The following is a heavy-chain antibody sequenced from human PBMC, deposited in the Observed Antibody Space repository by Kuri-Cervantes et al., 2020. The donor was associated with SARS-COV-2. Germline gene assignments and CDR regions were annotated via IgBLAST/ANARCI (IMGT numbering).Heavy chain of an antibody. D-gene: IGHD3-10*01. CDR3: ARGGSGIKYYYYYYMDV. V-gene: IGHV3-30*04. Sequence: GESLKLSCAASGFTFRSYAMHWVRQAPGKGLEWVAIISYDGSKKYYAESVKGRVTISRDNSKNTLYLQMNSLRAEDTAVYYCARGGSGIKYYYYYYMDVWGKGTTVTVSS. CDR1: GFTFRSYA. CDR2: ISYDGSKK. J-gene: IGHJ6*03.